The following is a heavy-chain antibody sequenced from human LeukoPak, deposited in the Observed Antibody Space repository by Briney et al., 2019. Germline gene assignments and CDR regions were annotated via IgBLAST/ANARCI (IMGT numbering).Heavy chain of an antibody. CDR3: AKDIGYSSSVDY. V-gene: IGHV3-30*18. D-gene: IGHD6-13*01. Sequence: QPGGSLRLSCAASGFTFSSYGMHWVRQAPGKGREWVAVISYDGSNKYYADSVKGRFTISRDNSKNTLYLQMNSLRAEDTAVYYCAKDIGYSSSVDYWGQGTLVTVSS. CDR2: ISYDGSNK. CDR1: GFTFSSYG. J-gene: IGHJ4*02.